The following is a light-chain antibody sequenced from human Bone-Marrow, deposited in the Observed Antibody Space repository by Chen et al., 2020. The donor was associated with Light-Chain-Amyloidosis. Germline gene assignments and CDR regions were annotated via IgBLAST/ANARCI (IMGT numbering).Light chain of an antibody. Sequence: DIQMTPSASSLSASVGDRVTITCRASQSISTYLNWYQHKPGVAPRLLIYAASNLQSGVPSRFSGSGSGTDFTLTISSLEPDDSATYYCQQSYNTPHTFGQGTNLEIK. CDR3: QQSYNTPHT. CDR2: AAS. CDR1: QSISTY. V-gene: IGKV1-39*01. J-gene: IGKJ2*01.